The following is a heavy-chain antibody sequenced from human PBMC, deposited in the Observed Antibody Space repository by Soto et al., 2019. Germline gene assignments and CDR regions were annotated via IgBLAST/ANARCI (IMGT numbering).Heavy chain of an antibody. CDR2: INPNSGGT. J-gene: IGHJ4*02. CDR3: ARDRVIVVVVAASRALGY. Sequence: ASVKVSCKASGYTFTGYYMHWVRQAPGQGLEWMGWINPNSGGTNYAQKFQGRVTMTRDTSISTAYMELSRLRSDDTAVYYCARDRVIVVVVAASRALGYWGQGTLVTVSS. V-gene: IGHV1-2*02. CDR1: GYTFTGYY. D-gene: IGHD2-15*01.